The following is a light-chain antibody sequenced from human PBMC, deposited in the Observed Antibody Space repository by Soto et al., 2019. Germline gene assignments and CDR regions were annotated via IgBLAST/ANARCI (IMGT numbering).Light chain of an antibody. Sequence: EIVLTQSPATLSVSPGERASLSCRASLSVSSNLAWYQQKPGQAPRLLIYGASSRATGVPDRFSGGGSGTDFTLTISILEPEDLGVYYCQHYGQTFGPGTKVDIK. V-gene: IGKV3-20*01. J-gene: IGKJ1*01. CDR2: GAS. CDR1: LSVSSN. CDR3: QHYGQT.